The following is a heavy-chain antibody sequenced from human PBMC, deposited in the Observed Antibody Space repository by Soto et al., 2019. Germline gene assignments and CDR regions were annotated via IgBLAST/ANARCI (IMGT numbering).Heavy chain of an antibody. V-gene: IGHV3-30-3*01. CDR1: GFTFSSYA. Sequence: QVQLVESGGGVVQPGRSLRLSCAASGFTFSSYAMHWVRQAPGKGLEWVAVISYDGSNKYYADSVKGRFTISRDNSKNTLYLQMNSLRAEDTAVYYGARDDDSSGYNTEGDYWGQGTLVTVSS. J-gene: IGHJ4*02. CDR3: ARDDDSSGYNTEGDY. CDR2: ISYDGSNK. D-gene: IGHD3-22*01.